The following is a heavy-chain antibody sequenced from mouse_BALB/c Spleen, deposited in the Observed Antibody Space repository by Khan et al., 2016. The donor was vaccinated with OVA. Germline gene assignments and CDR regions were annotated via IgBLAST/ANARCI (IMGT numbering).Heavy chain of an antibody. V-gene: IGHV1-4*01. CDR1: GYTFTSYT. Sequence: QIQLVQSGAELARPGASVKMSCKASGYTFTSYTTHWVKQRPGQGLEWIGYINPSSGYTKYNQKFKDKATLTADKSSSTAYMQLSSLTSEDSAVYYCARTHERWGQGTTLTVSS. CDR2: INPSSGYT. J-gene: IGHJ2*01. CDR3: ARTHER.